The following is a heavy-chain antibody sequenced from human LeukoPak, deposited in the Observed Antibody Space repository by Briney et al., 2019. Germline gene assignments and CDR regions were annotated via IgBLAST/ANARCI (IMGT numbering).Heavy chain of an antibody. CDR1: GFTFSSYA. CDR2: ISGSGGST. V-gene: IGHV3-23*01. D-gene: IGHD3-22*01. CDR3: AKDQDTSYYYDTRGSFDI. J-gene: IGHJ3*02. Sequence: GGSLRLSCAASGFTFSSYAMSWVRQAPGKGLEWVSAISGSGGSTYYADSVKGRFTISRDNSKSTLYLQMNSLRAEDTAVYYCAKDQDTSYYYDTRGSFDIWGQGTMVTVSS.